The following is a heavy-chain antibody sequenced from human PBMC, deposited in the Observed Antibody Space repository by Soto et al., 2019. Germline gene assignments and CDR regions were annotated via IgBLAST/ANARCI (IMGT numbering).Heavy chain of an antibody. CDR1: GFSFSASG. D-gene: IGHD2-8*02. CDR3: ATFVAVSRTHH. V-gene: IGHV3-33*01. CDR2: IWYYGSET. Sequence: QVQLVESGGVVVQPGKSLRLSCAASGFSFSASGMEWCREAPGKGLEWVGAIWYYGSETYYEDSVKGRFTISRDNSKNTLYLQMRGLKAEDTAVYYCATFVAVSRTHHCGQGALGTISS. J-gene: IGHJ1*01.